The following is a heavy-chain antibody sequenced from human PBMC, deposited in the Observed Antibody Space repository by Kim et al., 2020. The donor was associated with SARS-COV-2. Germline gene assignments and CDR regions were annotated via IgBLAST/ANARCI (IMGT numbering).Heavy chain of an antibody. CDR3: ARGGGLWELLFDY. D-gene: IGHD1-26*01. V-gene: IGHV1-18*01. Sequence: NYAQKLQGRVTMTTDTSTSTASMELRSLRSDDTAVYYCARGGGLWELLFDYWGQGTLVTVSS. J-gene: IGHJ4*02.